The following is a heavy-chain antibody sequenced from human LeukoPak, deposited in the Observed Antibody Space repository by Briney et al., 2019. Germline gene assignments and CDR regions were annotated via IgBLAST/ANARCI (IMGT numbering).Heavy chain of an antibody. Sequence: GGSLRLSCAASGFTFTSYSMNWVRQAPGKGLEWVSTISGGGGSTYYADSVKDRFTISRDNSKNTLYLPVNSLRAEDTAVYYCAKGGKWDVTPFDYWGQGTLVTVSS. D-gene: IGHD1-26*01. J-gene: IGHJ4*02. CDR1: GFTFTSYS. CDR2: ISGGGGST. V-gene: IGHV3-23*01. CDR3: AKGGKWDVTPFDY.